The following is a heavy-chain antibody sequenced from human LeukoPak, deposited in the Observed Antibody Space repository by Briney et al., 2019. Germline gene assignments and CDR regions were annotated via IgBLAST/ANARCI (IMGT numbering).Heavy chain of an antibody. Sequence: GASVKVSCKVSGYTLTELSMHWVRQAPGKGLEWMGGFDPEDGETIYAQKFQGRVTMTEDTSTDTAYMELSSLRSEDTAVYYCARDPVQPPPGGSYSGCFDPWGQGTLVTVSS. CDR3: ARDPVQPPPGGSYSGCFDP. V-gene: IGHV1-24*01. CDR2: FDPEDGET. CDR1: GYTLTELS. J-gene: IGHJ5*02. D-gene: IGHD1-26*01.